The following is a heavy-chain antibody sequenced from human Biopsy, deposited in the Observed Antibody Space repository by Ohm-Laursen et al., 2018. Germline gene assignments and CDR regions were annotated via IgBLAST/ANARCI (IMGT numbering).Heavy chain of an antibody. J-gene: IGHJ4*02. Sequence: GSLRLSCAASGFTFSSFAMSWVRQAPGKGLVWVSGISDSGGSTHYADSVKGRFSISRDTSKNTLYLQMNSLRAEDTAVYYCAADSGSGSHFRFDYWGQGALVSVSS. V-gene: IGHV3-23*01. CDR1: GFTFSSFA. CDR3: AADSGSGSHFRFDY. CDR2: ISDSGGST. D-gene: IGHD3-10*01.